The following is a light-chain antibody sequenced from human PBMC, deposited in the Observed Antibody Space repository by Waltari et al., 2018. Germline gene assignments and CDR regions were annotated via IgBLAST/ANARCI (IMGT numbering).Light chain of an antibody. J-gene: IGLJ2*01. CDR3: GSYADSSTFL. Sequence: QSALTQPPSASGSPGQSVTISCTGTSGDVGTYDYVSWYQQYPGKPPRVLIYEVTKRPSGVPGRVSGSKSGNTASLTVSGLQAEDEASYYCGSYADSSTFLFGGGTKLTVL. CDR1: SGDVGTYDY. V-gene: IGLV2-8*01. CDR2: EVT.